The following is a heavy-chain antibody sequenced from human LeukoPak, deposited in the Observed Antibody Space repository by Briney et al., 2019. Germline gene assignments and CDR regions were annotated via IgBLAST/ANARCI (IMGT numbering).Heavy chain of an antibody. CDR1: GFTFSSYW. CDR3: GRGMDV. CDR2: IKQDGSEK. Sequence: PGGSLRLSCAASGFTFSSYWMHWVRQAPGKGLEWVANIKQDGSEKYYVDSVKGRFTISRDNGENLLHLQMNSLRVEDTAVYYCGRGMDVWGQGITVTVCS. V-gene: IGHV3-7*03. J-gene: IGHJ6*02.